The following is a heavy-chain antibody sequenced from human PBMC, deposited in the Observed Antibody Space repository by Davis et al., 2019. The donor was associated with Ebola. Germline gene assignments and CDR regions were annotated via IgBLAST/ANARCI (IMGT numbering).Heavy chain of an antibody. CDR3: ARDLTSTVVTPT. V-gene: IGHV3-23*01. D-gene: IGHD4-23*01. J-gene: IGHJ3*01. Sequence: GESLKISCAASGFTFSSYAMSWVRQAPGKGLEWVSAISGSGGSTYYRDSVKGRFTISRDNSKNTLYLQMNSLRAEDTAVYYCARDLTSTVVTPTWGQGTMVTVSS. CDR1: GFTFSSYA. CDR2: ISGSGGST.